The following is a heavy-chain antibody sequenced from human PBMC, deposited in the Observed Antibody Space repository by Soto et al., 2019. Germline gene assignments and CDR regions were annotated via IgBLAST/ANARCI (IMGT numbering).Heavy chain of an antibody. J-gene: IGHJ6*02. V-gene: IGHV5-51*01. CDR2: ISPGNSDT. CDR3: ARQNYGSEIPYGMDV. Sequence: PGESLKISCQGSGYRFTTYWIGWVRQMPGKGLEWMGIISPGNSDTRYSPSFQGQVTISADKSVSTAYLQWSSLKASDTAIYYCARQNYGSEIPYGMDVWGQGTTVTVSS. D-gene: IGHD3-10*01. CDR1: GYRFTTYW.